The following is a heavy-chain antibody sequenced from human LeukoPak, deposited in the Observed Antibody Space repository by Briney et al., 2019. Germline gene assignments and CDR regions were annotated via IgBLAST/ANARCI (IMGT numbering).Heavy chain of an antibody. Sequence: ASVKVSCKASGYTFSSHGINWVRQAPGQGLEWRGWINPYNGDTNYAQKFQGRVTVTTDTSTSTAYMELRSLRSDDTAVYYCASAGIDRWELLTHAFDIWGQGTMVTVSS. CDR2: INPYNGDT. CDR1: GYTFSSHG. D-gene: IGHD4-23*01. V-gene: IGHV1-18*01. J-gene: IGHJ3*02. CDR3: ASAGIDRWELLTHAFDI.